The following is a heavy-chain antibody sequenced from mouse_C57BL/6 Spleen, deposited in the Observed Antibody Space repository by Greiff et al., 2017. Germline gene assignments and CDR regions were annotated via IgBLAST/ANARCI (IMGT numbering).Heavy chain of an antibody. J-gene: IGHJ4*01. CDR1: GFTFSNYW. CDR3: TALYGNYGFMDY. V-gene: IGHV6-3*01. CDR2: IRLKSDNYAT. Sequence: EVKLVESGGGLVQPGGSMKLSCVASGFTFSNYWMNWVRQSPEKGLEWVAQIRLKSDNYATHYAESVKGRFTISRDDSKSSVYLQMNNLRAEDTGIYYCTALYGNYGFMDYWGQGTSVTVSS. D-gene: IGHD2-1*01.